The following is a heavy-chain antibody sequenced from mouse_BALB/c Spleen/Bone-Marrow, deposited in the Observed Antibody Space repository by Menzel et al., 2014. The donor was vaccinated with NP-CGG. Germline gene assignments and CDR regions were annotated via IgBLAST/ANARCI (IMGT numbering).Heavy chain of an antibody. CDR3: ARTRDGSSSYYAMDY. D-gene: IGHD1-1*01. Sequence: QVQLQQSGAELVRPGTSVKMSCKAAGYTFTNYWIGWVKQRPGHGLEWIGGIYPGGGYTNYNEKFKGKATLTADTSSNTAYRQLSSLTSEDSAIYYCARTRDGSSSYYAMDYWGQGTSVTVSS. CDR2: IYPGGGYT. V-gene: IGHV1-63*02. J-gene: IGHJ4*01. CDR1: GYTFTNYW.